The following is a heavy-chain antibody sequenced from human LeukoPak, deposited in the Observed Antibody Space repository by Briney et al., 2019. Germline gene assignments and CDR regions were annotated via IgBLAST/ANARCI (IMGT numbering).Heavy chain of an antibody. D-gene: IGHD4-17*01. J-gene: IGHJ4*02. Sequence: GGSLRLSCTASGFTISTYWMSWVRQAPGKGLEWVANIKQDGSEKYYVDSVKGRFTISRDNAKNSLYLQMNSLRVEDTAVYYCARLRVRPSQMTTVSTFDNWGQGTLVTVSS. CDR1: GFTISTYW. CDR3: ARLRVRPSQMTTVSTFDN. V-gene: IGHV3-7*01. CDR2: IKQDGSEK.